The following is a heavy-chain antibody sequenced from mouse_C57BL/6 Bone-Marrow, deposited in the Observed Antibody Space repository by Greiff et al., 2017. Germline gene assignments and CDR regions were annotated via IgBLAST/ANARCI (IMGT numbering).Heavy chain of an antibody. CDR2: ISSGGSYT. J-gene: IGHJ3*01. V-gene: IGHV5-6*01. CDR1: GFTFSSYG. D-gene: IGHD1-1*01. CDR3: ARHNTTVQFAY. Sequence: EVKLVESGGDLVKPGGSLKLSCAASGFTFSSYGLSWVRQTPDQRLEWVATISSGGSYTYYPDSVKGRFTISRDNAKNTLYLQMSSLKSEDTAMYYCARHNTTVQFAYWGQGTLVTVSA.